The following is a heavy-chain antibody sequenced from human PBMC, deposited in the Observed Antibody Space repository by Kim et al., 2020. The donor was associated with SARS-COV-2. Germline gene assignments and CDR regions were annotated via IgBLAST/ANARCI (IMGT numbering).Heavy chain of an antibody. V-gene: IGHV4-59*01. CDR2: IYYSGST. J-gene: IGHJ5*02. Sequence: SETLSLTCTVSGGSISSYYWSWIRQPPGKGLEWIGYIYYSGSTNYNPSLKSRVTISVDTSKNQFSLKLSSVTAADTAVYYCARTHNWFDPWGQGTPTPSP. CDR1: GGSISSYY. CDR3: ARTHNWFDP.